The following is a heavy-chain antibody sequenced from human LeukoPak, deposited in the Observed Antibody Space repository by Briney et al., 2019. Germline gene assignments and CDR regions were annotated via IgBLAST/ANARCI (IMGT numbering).Heavy chain of an antibody. V-gene: IGHV3-53*01. J-gene: IGHJ2*01. CDR1: GFTVSSNC. CDR3: AKAIAAPVWYFDL. D-gene: IGHD6-13*01. CDR2: IYNAGTT. Sequence: GGSLRLSCAASGFTVSSNCMSWVRQAPGKGLEWVSVIYNAGTTYYADSVKGRFTISRDNSRNTLYLQMNTLRAEDTAVYYCAKAIAAPVWYFDLWGRGTLVTVSS.